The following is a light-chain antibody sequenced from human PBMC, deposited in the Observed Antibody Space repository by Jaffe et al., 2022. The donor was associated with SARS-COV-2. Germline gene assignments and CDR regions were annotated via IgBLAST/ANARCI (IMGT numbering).Light chain of an antibody. V-gene: IGLV2-23*02. Sequence: HSALTQPASVSGSPGQSITISCIGTSSDVGNFDLVSWYQQHPGKVPKLLIYEVYKRPSGVSNRFSGSKSGNTASLTITGLQAEDEADYYCCSYAGRPTSRLVFGGGTKLTVL. J-gene: IGLJ3*02. CDR2: EVY. CDR1: SSDVGNFDL. CDR3: CSYAGRPTSRLV.